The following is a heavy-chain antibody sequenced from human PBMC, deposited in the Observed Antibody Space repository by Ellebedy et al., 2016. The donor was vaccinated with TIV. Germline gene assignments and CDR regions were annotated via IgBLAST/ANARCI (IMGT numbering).Heavy chain of an antibody. D-gene: IGHD3-16*01. V-gene: IGHV1-2*02. CDR1: GYTYSDYY. Sequence: AASVTVSCKASGYTYSDYYIHWVRQVPGQGLEWNGWIKPTSGRSNFAQRFQSSVTLTWETSIPTAYMELSRLTYDDTAVNYCAKTYYLNNIAYKPWWFDYWGQGTLVTVSS. CDR2: IKPTSGRS. J-gene: IGHJ4*02. CDR3: AKTYYLNNIAYKPWWFDY.